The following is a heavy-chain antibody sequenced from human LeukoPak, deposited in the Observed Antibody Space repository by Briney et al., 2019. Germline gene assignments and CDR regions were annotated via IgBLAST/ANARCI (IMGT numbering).Heavy chain of an antibody. Sequence: PGGSLRLSCAASGFTVTSNYMRWVRQAPGKGLQWVSVIYPGGAVYYADSVKGRFIISRDNSKNTLALQMNSLTADDTAVYYCVRAPRNYDDSRIHYGVFDIWGQGTVVTVSS. J-gene: IGHJ3*02. V-gene: IGHV3-53*01. D-gene: IGHD4/OR15-4a*01. CDR2: IYPGGAV. CDR3: VRAPRNYDDSRIHYGVFDI. CDR1: GFTVTSNY.